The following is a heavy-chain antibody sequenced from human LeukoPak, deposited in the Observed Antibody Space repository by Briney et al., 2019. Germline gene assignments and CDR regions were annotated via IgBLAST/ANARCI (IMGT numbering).Heavy chain of an antibody. D-gene: IGHD4-17*01. Sequence: GRSLRLSCAASGFTFSSHAMHWVRQAPGKGLEWVAVISYDGSNKYYADSVKGRFTISRDNSKNTLYLQMNSLRAEDTAVYYCARARSVGAFDIWGQGTMVTVSS. CDR2: ISYDGSNK. CDR3: ARARSVGAFDI. V-gene: IGHV3-30-3*01. CDR1: GFTFSSHA. J-gene: IGHJ3*02.